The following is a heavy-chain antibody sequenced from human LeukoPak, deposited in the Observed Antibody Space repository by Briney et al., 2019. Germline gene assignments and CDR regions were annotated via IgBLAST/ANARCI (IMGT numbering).Heavy chain of an antibody. J-gene: IGHJ4*02. V-gene: IGHV4-39*07. CDR2: IYYSGST. D-gene: IGHD4-17*01. CDR3: ARFGEYGDYLYYFDY. CDR1: GGSISSSSYY. Sequence: SETLPLTCTVSGGSISSSSYYWGWIRQPPGKGLEWIGSIYYSGSTYYNPSLKSRVTISVDTSKNQFSLKLSSVTAADAAVYYCARFGEYGDYLYYFDYWGQGTLVTVSS.